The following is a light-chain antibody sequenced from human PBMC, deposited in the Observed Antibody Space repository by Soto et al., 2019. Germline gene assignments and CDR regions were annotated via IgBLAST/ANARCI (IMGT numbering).Light chain of an antibody. CDR3: QQDGT. CDR1: QSVSSSY. J-gene: IGKJ1*01. CDR2: GAS. V-gene: IGKV3-20*01. Sequence: EIVLTQSPGTLSLSQGERATLSCRASQSVSSSYLAWYQQKPGQAPRLLIYGASSRATGIPDRFSGSGSGTDFTLTISRLEPEDFAVYYCQQDGTFGQGTKVDIK.